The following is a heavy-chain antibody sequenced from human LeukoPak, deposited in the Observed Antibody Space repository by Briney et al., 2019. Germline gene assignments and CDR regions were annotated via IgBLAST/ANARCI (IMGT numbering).Heavy chain of an antibody. D-gene: IGHD3-22*01. CDR1: GYTFTSYG. CDR3: ARVRNYYDSSGATYFDS. Sequence: GSVKDSSKASGYTFTSYGISWVRQAPGQGLEWMGWISAYNGNTNYAQKLQGRVTMTTDTSTSTAYMELRSLRSDDTAVYYCARVRNYYDSSGATYFDSCVEADLVTVSS. J-gene: IGHJ4*02. CDR2: ISAYNGNT. V-gene: IGHV1-18*01.